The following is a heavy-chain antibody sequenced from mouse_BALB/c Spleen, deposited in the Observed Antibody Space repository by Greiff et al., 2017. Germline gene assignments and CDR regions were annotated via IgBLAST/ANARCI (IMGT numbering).Heavy chain of an antibody. D-gene: IGHD2-4*01. V-gene: IGHV1-74*01. J-gene: IGHJ3*01. CDR1: GYTFTSYW. CDR2: IDPYDSET. CDR3: ATSSDYAGWFAY. Sequence: VQLQQPGAELVRPGASVKLSCKASGYTFTSYWMNWVKQRPEQGLEWIGRIDPYDSETHYNQKFKDKAILTVDKSSSTAYMQLSSLTSVDSAVYFCATSSDYAGWFAYWGQGTLVTVSA.